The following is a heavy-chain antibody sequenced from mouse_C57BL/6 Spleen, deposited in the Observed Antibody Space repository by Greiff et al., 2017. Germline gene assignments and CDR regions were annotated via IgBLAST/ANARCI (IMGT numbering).Heavy chain of an antibody. V-gene: IGHV1-63*01. CDR3: ARTGTSYFDY. J-gene: IGHJ2*01. CDR1: GYTFTNYW. D-gene: IGHD4-1*01. Sequence: QVQLQQSGAELVRPGTSVKMSCKASGYTFTNYWIGWAKQRPGHGLEWIGDIYPGGSYTNYTEKFKGKATVAADKSSSTAYMQFSSLTSEDSAIYYCARTGTSYFDYWGQGTPLTVSS. CDR2: IYPGGSYT.